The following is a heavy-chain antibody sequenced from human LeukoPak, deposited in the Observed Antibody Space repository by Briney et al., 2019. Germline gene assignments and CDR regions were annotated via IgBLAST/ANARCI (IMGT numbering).Heavy chain of an antibody. CDR2: IYPGDSDT. V-gene: IGHV5-51*01. CDR1: GYTFTNYW. CDR3: ARNGTYYDY. J-gene: IGHJ4*02. Sequence: GEPLKISCRGSGYTFTNYWIAGVGQMPGKGLEWMGIIYPGDSDTRYSPSFQGQVPISAAKSSSLAYVQWSSLKASDTAMYYCARNGTYYDYWGQGTLVTVSS.